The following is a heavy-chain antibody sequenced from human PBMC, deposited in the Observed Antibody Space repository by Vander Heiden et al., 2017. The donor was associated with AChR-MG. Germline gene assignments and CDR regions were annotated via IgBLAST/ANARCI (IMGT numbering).Heavy chain of an antibody. J-gene: IGHJ6*02. D-gene: IGHD5-12*01. Sequence: QVQLVQPGAEVKKPGASVKVSCKASGYTFTSYGISCVRQAPGQGLEWMGWISAYNGNTSYAQKLQGRVTMTTDTYTSTAYMELRSLRSDDTTVYYCARETYSGYNFYYYYGMDVWGQGTTVTVSS. CDR2: ISAYNGNT. CDR3: ARETYSGYNFYYYYGMDV. CDR1: GYTFTSYG. V-gene: IGHV1-18*01.